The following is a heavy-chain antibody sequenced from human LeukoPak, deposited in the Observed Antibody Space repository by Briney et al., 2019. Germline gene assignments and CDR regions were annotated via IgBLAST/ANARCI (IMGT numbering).Heavy chain of an antibody. V-gene: IGHV1-18*01. D-gene: IGHD1-26*01. Sequence: WASVKVSCKASGYTFTTYGISWVRQAPGQGLEWMGWISAYNGHTNYAQNLQGRVTMTTDTSTSTAYMELGSLRSDDTAVYYCARAGLWELPRYAFDIWGQGTMVTVSS. J-gene: IGHJ3*02. CDR1: GYTFTTYG. CDR2: ISAYNGHT. CDR3: ARAGLWELPRYAFDI.